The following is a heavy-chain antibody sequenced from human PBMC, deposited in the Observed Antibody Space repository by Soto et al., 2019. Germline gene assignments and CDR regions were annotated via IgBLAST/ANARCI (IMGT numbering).Heavy chain of an antibody. Sequence: SETLSLTCAVYGGSFSGYYWSWIRQPPGKGLEWIGEINHSGSTNYNPSLKSRVTISVDTSKNQFSLKLSSVTAADTAVYYCARSLTRQAAGTSNYFDYWGQGTLVTVSS. CDR1: GGSFSGYY. J-gene: IGHJ4*02. CDR2: INHSGST. D-gene: IGHD6-13*01. V-gene: IGHV4-34*01. CDR3: ARSLTRQAAGTSNYFDY.